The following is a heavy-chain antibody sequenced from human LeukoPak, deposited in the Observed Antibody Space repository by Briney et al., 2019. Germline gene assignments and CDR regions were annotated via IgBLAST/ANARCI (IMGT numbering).Heavy chain of an antibody. CDR3: AKDSKVAAAGYFFDY. D-gene: IGHD6-13*01. CDR1: GFTFNNYG. CDR2: IATDGRDK. V-gene: IGHV3-30*18. Sequence: GGSLRLSCAASGFTFNNYGMHWVRQAPGKGLEWVAVIATDGRDKKYADSVKGRFTISRDNSKNTLYLEMNSLRPEDTAVYHCAKDSKVAAAGYFFDYWGQGTLVTVSS. J-gene: IGHJ4*02.